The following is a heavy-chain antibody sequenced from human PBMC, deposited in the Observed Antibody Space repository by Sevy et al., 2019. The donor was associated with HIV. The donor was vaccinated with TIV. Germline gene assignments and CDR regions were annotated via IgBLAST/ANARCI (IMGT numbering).Heavy chain of an antibody. CDR2: VHFDGSNI. CDR1: GFTFSHYG. D-gene: IGHD6-13*01. Sequence: GGSLRLSCAASGFTFSHYGMHWVRQAPGKGLEWVAFVHFDGSNIYYADSMKGRFTISRDNSKNTLYLQMNSLRTEDTAVYYRAKNTAAAGTGGFDYWGQGTLVTVSS. CDR3: AKNTAAAGTGGFDY. V-gene: IGHV3-30*02. J-gene: IGHJ4*02.